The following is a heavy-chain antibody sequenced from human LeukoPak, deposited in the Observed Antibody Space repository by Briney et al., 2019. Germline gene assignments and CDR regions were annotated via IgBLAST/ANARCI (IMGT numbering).Heavy chain of an antibody. Sequence: PGRSLRLSCAASGFTFSSYAMHWVRQAPGKGLEWVAVISYDGSNKYYADSVKGRFTISRDNSKNTLYLQMNSLRGEDTAVYYCASEVGPTEFDYWGQGTLVTVSS. D-gene: IGHD1-26*01. J-gene: IGHJ4*02. CDR1: GFTFSSYA. CDR2: ISYDGSNK. V-gene: IGHV3-30-3*01. CDR3: ASEVGPTEFDY.